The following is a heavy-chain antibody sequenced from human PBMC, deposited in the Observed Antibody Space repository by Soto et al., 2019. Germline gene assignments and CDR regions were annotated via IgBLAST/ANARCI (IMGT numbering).Heavy chain of an antibody. CDR3: ARLTTVTMLYYFDY. V-gene: IGHV4-31*03. J-gene: IGHJ4*02. Sequence: QVLLQESGPGLVKPSQTLSLTCTVSGGSISSSRYYWTLVRQNPAKGLEWIGHISNIGSSQQNPYLKSRLSMSVDTSKNQFSLNLTSVTAADTAVYFCARLTTVTMLYYFDYWGQGTQVTVSS. D-gene: IGHD4-17*01. CDR2: ISNIGSS. CDR1: GGSISSSRYY.